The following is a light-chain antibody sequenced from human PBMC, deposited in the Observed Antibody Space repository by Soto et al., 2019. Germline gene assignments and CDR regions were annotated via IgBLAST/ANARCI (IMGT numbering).Light chain of an antibody. J-gene: IGKJ2*01. CDR2: WAS. CDR1: QSVLYSSNNKNY. V-gene: IGKV4-1*01. Sequence: DIVMTQSPDSLAVSLGERATINCKSSQSVLYSSNNKNYLAWYQQKPGQPPKLLIYWASTRESGVPDRFSGSGSGTDFTLTISSLQAEDVAVHYCQQYYNTPTFGQGTKLEIK. CDR3: QQYYNTPT.